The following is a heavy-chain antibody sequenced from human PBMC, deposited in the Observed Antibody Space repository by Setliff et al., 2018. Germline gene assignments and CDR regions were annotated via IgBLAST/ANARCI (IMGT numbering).Heavy chain of an antibody. J-gene: IGHJ4*02. CDR2: FAPEVGEI. D-gene: IGHD4-17*01. V-gene: IGHV1-24*01. Sequence: GASVKVSCKVSGYSLKDSSMQCGGKFPGKGLEWMGGFAPEVGEIIYAQECQGRVTMTADTSTDTAYMQVSGLRSEDTAVYFCARYGAKLAIEEWGQGTLGTSPQ. CDR1: GYSLKDSS. CDR3: ARYGAKLAIEE.